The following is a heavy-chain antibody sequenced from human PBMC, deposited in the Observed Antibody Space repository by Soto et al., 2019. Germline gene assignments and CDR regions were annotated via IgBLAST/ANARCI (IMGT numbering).Heavy chain of an antibody. Sequence: SETLSLTCTVSGGSISSYYWSWIRQPPGKGLEWIGYIYYSGSTNYNPSLKSRVTISVDTSKNQFSLKLSSVTAADTAVYYCARFRGVTPYNWFDPWGQGTLVTVSS. CDR2: IYYSGST. V-gene: IGHV4-59*01. CDR1: GGSISSYY. D-gene: IGHD3-10*01. CDR3: ARFRGVTPYNWFDP. J-gene: IGHJ5*02.